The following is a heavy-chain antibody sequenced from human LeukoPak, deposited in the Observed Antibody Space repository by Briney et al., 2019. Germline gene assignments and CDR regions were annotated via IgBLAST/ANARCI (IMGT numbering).Heavy chain of an antibody. CDR3: ARGDSSSWLGGAFDI. CDR2: IYYSGST. Sequence: SETLSLTCTVSGGSISSGVYYWSWIRQHPGKGLEWIGYIYYSGSTYYNPSLKSRVTISVDTSKNQFSLKLSSVTAADTAVYYCARGDSSSWLGGAFDIWGQGTMVTVSS. CDR1: GGSISSGVYY. D-gene: IGHD6-13*01. V-gene: IGHV4-31*03. J-gene: IGHJ3*02.